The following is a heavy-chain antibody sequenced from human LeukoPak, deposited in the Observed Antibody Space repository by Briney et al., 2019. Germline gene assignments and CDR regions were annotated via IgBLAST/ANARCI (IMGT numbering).Heavy chain of an antibody. CDR3: ARGLGAPDY. Sequence: PGGSLRLSCAASGFTFSSYSMNWVRQAPGKGLEWVANIKQDGSEKYFVDSVKGRFTISRDNAKNSLYLQMNSLRAEDTAVYYCARGLGAPDYWGQGALVAVSS. D-gene: IGHD1-26*01. CDR1: GFTFSSYS. J-gene: IGHJ4*02. CDR2: IKQDGSEK. V-gene: IGHV3-7*01.